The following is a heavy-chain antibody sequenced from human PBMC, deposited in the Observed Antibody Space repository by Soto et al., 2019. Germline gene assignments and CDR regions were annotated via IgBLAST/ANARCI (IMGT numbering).Heavy chain of an antibody. CDR2: IYWDDDM. D-gene: IGHD3-16*01. CDR3: AHTPRGAFDY. J-gene: IGHJ4*02. CDR1: GFSLSTSGVG. Sequence: QITLKESGPTLVKPTQTLTLTCTFSGFSLSTSGVGVGWFRQPPGKALEWLAVIYWDDDMRYSPSLRNRLTFTKDTSKNQVVLTMTNVAPVDTATHYCAHTPRGAFDYWGQGTLGTVSS. V-gene: IGHV2-5*02.